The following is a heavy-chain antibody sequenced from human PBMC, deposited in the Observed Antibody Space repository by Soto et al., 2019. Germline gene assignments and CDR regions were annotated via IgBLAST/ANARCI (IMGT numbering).Heavy chain of an antibody. Sequence: ASVKVSCKASGYTLTGYAMHWVRQAPGQRLEWMGWINAGNGNTKYSQKFQGRVTITRDTSKHQFSLKLSSVTAADTAVYYCASPFYGRAFFDYWGRGTLVTVSS. CDR2: INAGNGNT. V-gene: IGHV1-3*01. CDR3: ASPFYGRAFFDY. D-gene: IGHD4-17*01. J-gene: IGHJ4*02. CDR1: GYTLTGYA.